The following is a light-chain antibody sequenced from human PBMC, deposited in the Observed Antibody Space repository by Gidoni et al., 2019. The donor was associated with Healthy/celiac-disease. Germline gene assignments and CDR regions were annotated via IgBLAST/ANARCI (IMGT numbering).Light chain of an antibody. Sequence: EIVLTQSPATLSLSPGERATLSCMASQSVSRYLAWYQQKPGQAPRLLIYDASNRATGIPARFSGSGSGTDFTLTISSLEPEDFAVYYCQQRSNWPPDFGPGTKVDIK. CDR3: QQRSNWPPD. CDR1: QSVSRY. J-gene: IGKJ3*01. V-gene: IGKV3-11*01. CDR2: DAS.